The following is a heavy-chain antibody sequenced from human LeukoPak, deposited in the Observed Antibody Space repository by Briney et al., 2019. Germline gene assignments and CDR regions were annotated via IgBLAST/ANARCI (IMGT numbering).Heavy chain of an antibody. CDR2: ISYDGSNK. CDR3: AKGLGVQLERRPSRYYYGMDV. V-gene: IGHV3-30*18. CDR1: GFTFSSYG. D-gene: IGHD1-1*01. Sequence: PGGSLRLSCAASGFTFSSYGMHWVRQAPGKGLEWVAVISYDGSNKYYADSVKGRFTISRDNSKNTLYLQMNSLRAEDTAVYYCAKGLGVQLERRPSRYYYGMDVWGQGTTVTVSS. J-gene: IGHJ6*02.